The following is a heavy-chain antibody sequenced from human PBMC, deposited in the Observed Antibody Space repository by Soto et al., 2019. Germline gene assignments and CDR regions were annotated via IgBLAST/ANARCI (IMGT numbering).Heavy chain of an antibody. CDR1: GFTFSDYY. J-gene: IGHJ4*02. CDR3: ARAIRGYGAYGGY. V-gene: IGHV3-11*04. D-gene: IGHD5-12*01. CDR2: ITQSGHAT. Sequence: QVQLVESGGDLVKPGGSLRLSCAASGFTFSDYYMSWICQTPGKGLEWVSYITQSGHATQYADSVRGRFTISRDNNKNSLYLQMNSLRVEDTGVYYCARAIRGYGAYGGYLGQGALVTVSS.